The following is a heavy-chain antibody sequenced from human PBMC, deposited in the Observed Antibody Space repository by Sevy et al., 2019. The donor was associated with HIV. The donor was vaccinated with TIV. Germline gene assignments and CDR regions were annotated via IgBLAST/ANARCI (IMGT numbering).Heavy chain of an antibody. CDR1: GGSISSGSYY. CDR3: ARDPDYDFWSGYYTGPTL. CDR2: IYTSGST. V-gene: IGHV4-61*02. D-gene: IGHD3-3*01. Sequence: SETLSLTCTVSGGSISSGSYYWSWIRQPAGKGLEWIGRIYTSGSTNYNPSLKSRVTMSVDTSKNQFSLKLSSVTAADTAVYYCARDPDYDFWSGYYTGPTLWGQGTLVTVSS. J-gene: IGHJ4*02.